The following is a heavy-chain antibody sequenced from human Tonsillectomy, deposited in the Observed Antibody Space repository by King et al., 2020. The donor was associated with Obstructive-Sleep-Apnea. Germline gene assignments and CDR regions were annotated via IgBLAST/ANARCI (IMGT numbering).Heavy chain of an antibody. V-gene: IGHV3-23*04. CDR3: GRVRGGYYYIDAFDI. Sequence: VQLVESGGGLVQPGGSLRLSCAASGFTLRTYAMSWVRQAPGKGLEWVSAIRGSDTIRGRGGRTDYADSVKGRFTISRDNSKDTLYLQMNSLRAEDTAVYYCGRVRGGYYYIDAFDIWGQGTMVTVSS. CDR2: IRGSDTIRGRGGRT. CDR1: GFTLRTYA. D-gene: IGHD3-22*01. J-gene: IGHJ3*02.